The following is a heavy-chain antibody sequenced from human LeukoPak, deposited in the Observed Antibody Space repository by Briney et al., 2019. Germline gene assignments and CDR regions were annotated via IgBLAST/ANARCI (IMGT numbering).Heavy chain of an antibody. D-gene: IGHD2-15*01. J-gene: IGHJ4*02. CDR2: INPNSGGT. V-gene: IGHV1-2*02. CDR1: GYTFTGYY. Sequence: ASVKVSCKASGYTFTGYYMHWVRQAPGQGLEWMGWINPNSGGTNYAQKFQGRVTMTRDSSISTACMELSRLRSDDTAVYYCARGWYCSGGSCYFDYWGQGTLVTVSS. CDR3: ARGWYCSGGSCYFDY.